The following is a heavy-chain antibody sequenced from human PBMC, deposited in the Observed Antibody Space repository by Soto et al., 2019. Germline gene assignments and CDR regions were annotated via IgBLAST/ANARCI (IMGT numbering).Heavy chain of an antibody. Sequence: AGGSLRLSCAASGLTFSSYSMNWVRQAPGKGLEWVSYISSSSSTIYYADSVQGRFTISRDNAKQSLYLKMNTLKDEDTALYYCARLVSRFDLWGRGTRVTVSS. J-gene: IGHJ2*01. CDR1: GLTFSSYS. CDR3: ARLVSRFDL. CDR2: ISSSSSTI. V-gene: IGHV3-48*02.